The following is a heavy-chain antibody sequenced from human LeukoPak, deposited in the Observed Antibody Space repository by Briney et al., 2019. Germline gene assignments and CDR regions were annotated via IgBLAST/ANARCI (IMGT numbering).Heavy chain of an antibody. CDR3: ARESGVVVVAAIDNAFDI. Sequence: GASVKVSCKASGYTFTSYYMHWVRQAPGQGLEWMGIINPSGGSTSYAQKFQGRVTMTRDTSTSTVYMELSSLRSEDTAVYYRARESGVVVVAAIDNAFDIWGQGTMVTVSS. CDR2: INPSGGST. D-gene: IGHD2-15*01. CDR1: GYTFTSYY. J-gene: IGHJ3*02. V-gene: IGHV1-46*03.